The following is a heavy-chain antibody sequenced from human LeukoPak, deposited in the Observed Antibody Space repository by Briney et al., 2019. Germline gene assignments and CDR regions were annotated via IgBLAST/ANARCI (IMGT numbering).Heavy chain of an antibody. CDR1: GFTFSTYW. J-gene: IGHJ4*02. V-gene: IGHV3-7*01. CDR2: IKEDGREK. Sequence: GGSLRLSCAASGFTFSTYWMSWVRQAPGKGREWVANIKEDGREKYYVDSVNGRFTISRDNAKNSLYLQMNSLRAEDTAVYYCARRWSGYSPIDYWGQGTLVTVSS. D-gene: IGHD3-3*01. CDR3: ARRWSGYSPIDY.